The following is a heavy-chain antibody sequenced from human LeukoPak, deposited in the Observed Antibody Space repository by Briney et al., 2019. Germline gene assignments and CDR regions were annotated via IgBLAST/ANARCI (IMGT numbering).Heavy chain of an antibody. D-gene: IGHD3-16*01. CDR2: ISCSVGST. CDR1: GFTFSSYA. Sequence: GGSLRLSCAASGFTFSSYAMSWVRQAPGKGLEWVSAISCSVGSTYYAYSVNGRFTISRDNSTHNLYLQINSLRAEDTALHYCAKSLWGVTRPFDYWGKGHLVTVSS. J-gene: IGHJ4*02. V-gene: IGHV3-23*01. CDR3: AKSLWGVTRPFDY.